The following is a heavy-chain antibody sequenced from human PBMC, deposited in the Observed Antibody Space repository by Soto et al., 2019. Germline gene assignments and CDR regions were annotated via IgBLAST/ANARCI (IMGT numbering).Heavy chain of an antibody. D-gene: IGHD2-2*01. V-gene: IGHV1-18*04. CDR3: VRDQKYFRVNGNWFDS. Sequence: GASVKVSCKASGYTSAEFGISWVRQAPGQGLEWMGWVSGNNGASNPAPKVQGRITMTLDTSTGVSYMALRSLRSDDTAIYYCVRDQKYFRVNGNWFDSWGQGTLVTVSS. CDR1: GYTSAEFG. J-gene: IGHJ5*01. CDR2: VSGNNGAS.